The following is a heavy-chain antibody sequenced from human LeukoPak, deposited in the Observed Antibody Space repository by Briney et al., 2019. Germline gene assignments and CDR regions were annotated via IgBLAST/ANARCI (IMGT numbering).Heavy chain of an antibody. V-gene: IGHV1-18*04. J-gene: IGHJ4*02. D-gene: IGHD4-17*01. Sequence: ASVKVSCKASGYTFTSYGISWVRQAPGQGLEWMGWISAYNGSTNYAQKLQGRVTMTTDTSTSTAYMELRSLRSDDTAVYYCARANYGDYLRKFDYWGQGTLVTVSS. CDR3: ARANYGDYLRKFDY. CDR2: ISAYNGST. CDR1: GYTFTSYG.